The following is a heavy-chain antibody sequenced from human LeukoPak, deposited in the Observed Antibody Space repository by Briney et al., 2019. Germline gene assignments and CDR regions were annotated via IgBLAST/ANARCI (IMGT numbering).Heavy chain of an antibody. CDR2: IYPSDSDT. Sequence: GESLKISCKGSGYTFTTYWIGWVRQMPGKGLEWMGIIYPSDSDTRHSPSFQGQVTISADKSISTAYLQWSSLKASDTAIYYCARRPYYYGMDIWGQGTAVTVSS. V-gene: IGHV5-51*01. CDR1: GYTFTTYW. J-gene: IGHJ6*02. CDR3: ARRPYYYGMDI.